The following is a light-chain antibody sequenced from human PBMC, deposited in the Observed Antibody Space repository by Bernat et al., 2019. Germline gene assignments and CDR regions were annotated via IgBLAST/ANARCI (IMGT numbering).Light chain of an antibody. CDR1: SGDVGNYNH. Sequence: QSALTQPASVSGSPGQSITISCTGSSGDVGNYNHVSWYQQYPGKVPKAVIYEVSKRTSGVSNRFSGSKSGNTASLTISGLQAEDEAHYYCCSYADGSSFWVFGGGTKLTVL. CDR3: CSYADGSSFWV. V-gene: IGLV2-23*02. J-gene: IGLJ3*02. CDR2: EVS.